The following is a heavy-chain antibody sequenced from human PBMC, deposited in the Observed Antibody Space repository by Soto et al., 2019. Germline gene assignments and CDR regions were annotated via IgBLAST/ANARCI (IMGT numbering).Heavy chain of an antibody. CDR3: ARDSGSYYGMDV. D-gene: IGHD1-26*01. V-gene: IGHV3-13*01. CDR2: IGTAGDT. J-gene: IGHJ6*02. CDR1: GFTFSSYD. Sequence: GGSLRLSCAASGFTFSSYDMHWVRQATGKGLEWVSAIGTAGDTYYPGSVKGRFTISRENAKNSLYLQMNSLRAGDTAVYYCARDSGSYYGMDVWGQGTTVTVSS.